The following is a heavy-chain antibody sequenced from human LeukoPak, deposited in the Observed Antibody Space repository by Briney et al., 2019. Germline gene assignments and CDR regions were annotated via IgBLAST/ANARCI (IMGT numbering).Heavy chain of an antibody. D-gene: IGHD1-26*01. J-gene: IGHJ6*01. CDR1: GGSISSYY. Sequence: PSETLSLTCTVSGGSISSYYWSWIRQPPGKGLEWIGYIYNSGSTNYNPSLKSRVTISVDTSRNQFSLKLSSVTAPDTAVYYCARGGTVRNGMDVWGQGTTVTVS. CDR3: ARGGTVRNGMDV. V-gene: IGHV4-59*01. CDR2: IYNSGST.